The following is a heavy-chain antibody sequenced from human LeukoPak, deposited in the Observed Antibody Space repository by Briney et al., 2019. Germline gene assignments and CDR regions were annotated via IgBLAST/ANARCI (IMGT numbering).Heavy chain of an antibody. CDR2: ISAYNGNT. V-gene: IGHV1-18*01. CDR1: GYTFTSYG. CDR3: ATAFALGGAMVTSYWFDP. D-gene: IGHD5-18*01. Sequence: ASVKVSCKASGYTFTSYGISRVRQAPGQGLEWMGWISAYNGNTNYAQKLQGRVTMTTDTSTSTAYMELRSLRSDDTAVYYCATAFALGGAMVTSYWFDPWGQGTLVTVSS. J-gene: IGHJ5*02.